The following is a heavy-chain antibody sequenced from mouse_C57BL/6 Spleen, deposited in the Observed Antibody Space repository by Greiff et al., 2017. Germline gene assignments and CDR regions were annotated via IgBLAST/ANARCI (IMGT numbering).Heavy chain of an antibody. V-gene: IGHV2-5*01. CDR1: GFSLTSYG. Sequence: VKVVESGPGLVQPSQSLSITCTVSGFSLTSYGVHWVRQSPGKGLEWLGVIWRGGSTDYNAAFMSRLSITKDNSKSQVFFKMNSLQADDTAIYYCAKSHYYGSSLYAMDYWGQGTSVTVSS. CDR3: AKSHYYGSSLYAMDY. CDR2: IWRGGST. D-gene: IGHD1-1*01. J-gene: IGHJ4*01.